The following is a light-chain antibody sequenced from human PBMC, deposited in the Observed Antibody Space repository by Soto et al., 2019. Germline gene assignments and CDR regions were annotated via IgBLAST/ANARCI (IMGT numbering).Light chain of an antibody. CDR1: QSVSSNY. CDR3: QQYGISPT. CDR2: DVS. Sequence: DIVLTQSPGTLSLSPGERATLSCRSSQSVSSNYLAWYQQKPDQAPRLVIYDVSGRATGIPDRFSGSGSGKDFTLTIRRLEPEDCAVYYCQQYGISPTFGQGTKVEIK. V-gene: IGKV3-20*01. J-gene: IGKJ1*01.